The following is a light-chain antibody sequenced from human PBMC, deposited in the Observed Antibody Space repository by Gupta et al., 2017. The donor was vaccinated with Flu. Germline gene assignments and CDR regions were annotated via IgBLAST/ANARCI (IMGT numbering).Light chain of an antibody. CDR1: SGDVGSYNL. V-gene: IGLV2-23*01. CDR2: EGS. Sequence: SGDVGSYNLVSWYQQHPGKAPKLMIYEGSKRPSGVSNRFSGSKSGNTASLTISGLQAEDEADYYCCSYAGSGTYYVFGTGTKVTVL. J-gene: IGLJ1*01. CDR3: CSYAGSGTYYV.